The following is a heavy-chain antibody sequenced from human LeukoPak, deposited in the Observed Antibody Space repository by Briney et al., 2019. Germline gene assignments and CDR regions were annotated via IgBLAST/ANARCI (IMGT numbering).Heavy chain of an antibody. CDR3: ARDSVPAVVYGYDPTFDY. Sequence: WASVKVSCKASGGTFSSYAISWVRQAPGQGLEWMGGIIPIFGTANYAQKFQGRVTITADESTGTAYMELSSLRSEDTAVYYCARDSVPAVVYGYDPTFDYWGQGTLVTVSS. CDR2: IIPIFGTA. CDR1: GGTFSSYA. V-gene: IGHV1-69*13. D-gene: IGHD5-12*01. J-gene: IGHJ4*02.